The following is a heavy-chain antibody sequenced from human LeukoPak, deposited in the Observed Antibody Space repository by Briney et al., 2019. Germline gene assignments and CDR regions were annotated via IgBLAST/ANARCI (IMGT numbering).Heavy chain of an antibody. CDR3: ARDPLGIRAY. CDR1: GYSISSGYY. Sequence: PSETLSLTCTVSGYSISSGYYWGWIRQPPGKGLEWIGSIYHSGSTYYNPSLKSRVTISVDTSKNQFSLKLSSVTAADTAVYYCARDPLGIRAYWGQGPLVTVPS. V-gene: IGHV4-38-2*02. D-gene: IGHD2-21*01. CDR2: IYHSGST. J-gene: IGHJ4*02.